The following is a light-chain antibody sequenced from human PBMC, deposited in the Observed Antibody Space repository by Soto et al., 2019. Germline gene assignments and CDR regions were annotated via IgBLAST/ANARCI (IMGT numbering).Light chain of an antibody. CDR1: ENIASY. V-gene: IGKV1-39*01. CDR2: AAS. Sequence: DIQMTQSPSSLSASVGDRVTITCRASENIASYLNWYQQKPGKATTLLVYAASSLESGAPPRFSGTVSGTDFTLTITSLQPDDLATYFCQQSYSTPWTFGQGTKVEL. J-gene: IGKJ1*01. CDR3: QQSYSTPWT.